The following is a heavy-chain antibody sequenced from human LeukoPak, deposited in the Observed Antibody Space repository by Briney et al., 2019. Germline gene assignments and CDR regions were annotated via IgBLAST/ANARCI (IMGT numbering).Heavy chain of an antibody. CDR2: INSDGSST. Sequence: GGSLRLSCAASGFTFNSYWMHWVRQAPGKGLVWVSRINSDGSSTSYADSVKGRFTISRDNAKNTLYLQMNSLRAEDTAVYYCARVLTYYYDSSGYLGGLTTRFDYWGQGTLVTVSS. CDR1: GFTFNSYW. CDR3: ARVLTYYYDSSGYLGGLTTRFDY. J-gene: IGHJ4*02. D-gene: IGHD3-22*01. V-gene: IGHV3-74*01.